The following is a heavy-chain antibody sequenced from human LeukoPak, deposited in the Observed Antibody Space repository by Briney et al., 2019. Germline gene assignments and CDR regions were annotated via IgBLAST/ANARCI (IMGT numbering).Heavy chain of an antibody. CDR2: IYYSGST. CDR3: ARVRCSGGSCYLLDY. J-gene: IGHJ4*02. CDR1: GGSISSGDYY. Sequence: PSQTLSLTCTVSGGSISSGDYYRSWIRQPPGKGLEWIGYIYYSGSTYYNPSLKSRVTISVDTSKNQFSLKLSSVTAADTAVYYCARVRCSGGSCYLLDYWGQGTLVTVSS. V-gene: IGHV4-30-4*01. D-gene: IGHD2-15*01.